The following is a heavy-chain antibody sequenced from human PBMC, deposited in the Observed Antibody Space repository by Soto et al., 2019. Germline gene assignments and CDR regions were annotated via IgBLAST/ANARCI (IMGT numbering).Heavy chain of an antibody. V-gene: IGHV3-30*18. J-gene: IGHJ6*03. CDR2: ISYDGSNK. CDR1: GFTFSSYG. CDR3: AKDHSHYYYMDV. D-gene: IGHD6-13*01. Sequence: GGSLRLSCAASGFTFSSYGMHWVRQAPGKGLEWVAVISYDGSNKYYADSVKGRFTISRDNSKNTLYLQMNSLRAEDTAVYYCAKDHSHYYYMDVWGKGTTVTVSS.